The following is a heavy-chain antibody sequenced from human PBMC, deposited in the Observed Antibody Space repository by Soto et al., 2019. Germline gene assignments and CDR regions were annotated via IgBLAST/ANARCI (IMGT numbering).Heavy chain of an antibody. V-gene: IGHV3-30-3*01. CDR2: ISYDGTNK. CDR3: ARDPKTSGGQHWAFNYFDS. D-gene: IGHD7-27*01. CDR1: GFSFSISP. Sequence: GGSLRLSCAASGFSFSISPMHWVRQAPGKGPEWAALISYDGTNKFYADSVKGRFTISRDNSKSTLYLQVDSLRPEDAAVYYCARDPKTSGGQHWAFNYFDSWGQGTLVTVSS. J-gene: IGHJ4*02.